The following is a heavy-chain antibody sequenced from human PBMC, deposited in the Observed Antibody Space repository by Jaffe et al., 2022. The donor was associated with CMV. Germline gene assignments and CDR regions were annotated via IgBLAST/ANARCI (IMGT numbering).Heavy chain of an antibody. D-gene: IGHD5-12*01. V-gene: IGHV4-39*01. CDR1: GGSISSSSYY. J-gene: IGHJ3*02. CDR2: IYYSGST. Sequence: QLQLQESGPGLVKPSETLSLTCTVSGGSISSSSYYWGWIRQPPGKGLEWIGSIYYSGSTYYNPSLKSRVTISVDTSKNQFSLKLSSVTAADTAVYYCARHSGGGDGYNSISFYAFDIWGQGTMVTVSS. CDR3: ARHSGGGDGYNSISFYAFDI.